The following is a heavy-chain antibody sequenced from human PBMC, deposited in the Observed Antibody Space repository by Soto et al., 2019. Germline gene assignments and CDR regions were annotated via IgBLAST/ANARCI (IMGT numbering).Heavy chain of an antibody. V-gene: IGHV1-3*01. CDR2: INAGNGNT. CDR1: GYTFTSYG. J-gene: IGHJ4*02. D-gene: IGHD2-15*01. Sequence: ASVKVSCKASGYTFTSYGTHWVRQAPGQRLEWMGWINAGNGNTTYSQRFQGRVTITRDTSASTAYMELSRLTSEDTAVYYCARGPSSGGWSVDYWGQGTLVTVSS. CDR3: ARGPSSGGWSVDY.